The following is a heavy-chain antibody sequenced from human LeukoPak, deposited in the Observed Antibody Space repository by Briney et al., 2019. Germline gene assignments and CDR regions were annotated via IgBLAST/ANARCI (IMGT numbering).Heavy chain of an antibody. V-gene: IGHV3-30*18. CDR2: ISHDGSNK. D-gene: IGHD3-10*01. J-gene: IGHJ4*02. CDR1: GFTFSDYY. CDR3: AKDWGNYFASGSSYLDY. Sequence: GGSLRLSCAASGFTFSDYYMSWIRQAPGKGLEWVATISHDGSNKNYGDSVKGRFTISRDNSRNTLFLEMNSLRPEDTAVYHCAKDWGNYFASGSSYLDYWGQGTLVTVSS.